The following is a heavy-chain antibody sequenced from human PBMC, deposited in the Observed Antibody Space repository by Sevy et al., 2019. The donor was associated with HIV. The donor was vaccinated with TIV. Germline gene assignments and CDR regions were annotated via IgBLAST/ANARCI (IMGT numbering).Heavy chain of an antibody. CDR3: ASEGNRERQTIPLDS. Sequence: GGSLRLSCAASGFRFNYHNMNWVRQAPGKGLEWISYISNSGSTTYLADSLRGRFTISRDNAKNSLFLEMDNLTDEDTAVYYCASEGNRERQTIPLDSWGRGIQVTVSS. CDR1: GFRFNYHN. V-gene: IGHV3-48*02. CDR2: ISNSGSTT. D-gene: IGHD6-25*01. J-gene: IGHJ4*02.